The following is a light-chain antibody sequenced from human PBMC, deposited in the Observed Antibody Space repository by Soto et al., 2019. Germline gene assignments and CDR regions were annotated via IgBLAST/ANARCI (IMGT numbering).Light chain of an antibody. V-gene: IGKV3-15*01. J-gene: IGKJ1*01. Sequence: EIVMTQSPATLSVSPGERATLSCRDSQSFRSKLAWYQQKPGQGPRLLIYGASTRATGIPARFSGSGSGTEFTLTISSLQSEDFAVYYCQHYSTWLWTFGQGTKVEIK. CDR2: GAS. CDR3: QHYSTWLWT. CDR1: QSFRSK.